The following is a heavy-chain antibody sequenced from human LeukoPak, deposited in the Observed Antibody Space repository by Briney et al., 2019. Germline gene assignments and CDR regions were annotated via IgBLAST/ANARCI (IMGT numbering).Heavy chain of an antibody. Sequence: PGGSLRLSCAASGFTVSSNYMSWVRQAPGKGLEWVSVIYSCGSTYYADSVKGRFTISRDNSKNTLYLQMNSLRAEDTAVYYCARDPGTAMGRALDYWGQGTLVTVSS. J-gene: IGHJ4*02. D-gene: IGHD5-18*01. V-gene: IGHV3-66*03. CDR2: IYSCGST. CDR1: GFTVSSNY. CDR3: ARDPGTAMGRALDY.